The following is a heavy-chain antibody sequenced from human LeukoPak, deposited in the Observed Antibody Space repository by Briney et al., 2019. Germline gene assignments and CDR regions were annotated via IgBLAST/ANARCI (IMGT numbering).Heavy chain of an antibody. D-gene: IGHD3-3*01. V-gene: IGHV4-34*01. CDR3: ASTYYDFWSGYLRGSAAPYYFDY. CDR1: GGSFSGYY. Sequence: KASETLSLTCAVYGGSFSGYYWSWIRQPPGKGLEWIGEINHSGSTNYNPSLKSRVTISVDTSKNQFSLKLSSVTAADAAVYYCASTYYDFWSGYLRGSAAPYYFDYWGQGTLVTVSS. J-gene: IGHJ4*02. CDR2: INHSGST.